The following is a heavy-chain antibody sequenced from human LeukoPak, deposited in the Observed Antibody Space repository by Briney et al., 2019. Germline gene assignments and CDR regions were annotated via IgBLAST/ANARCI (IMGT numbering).Heavy chain of an antibody. V-gene: IGHV1-69*13. Sequence: SVKVSCKASGRIFSRYAISWVRQAPGQGLEWMGGIIPIFGTANYAQKFQGRVTITADESTSTAYMELSSLRSEDTAVYYCARAGTRRGDGMDVWGKGTTVTVSS. CDR3: ARAGTRRGDGMDV. CDR2: IIPIFGTA. D-gene: IGHD6-13*01. CDR1: GRIFSRYA. J-gene: IGHJ6*04.